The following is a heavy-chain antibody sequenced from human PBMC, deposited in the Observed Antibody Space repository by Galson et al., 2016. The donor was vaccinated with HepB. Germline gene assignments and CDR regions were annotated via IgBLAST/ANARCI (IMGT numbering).Heavy chain of an antibody. CDR3: ARGGLYGGIPHYFAY. Sequence: CAISGDSVSSQTAGWNWIRQSPSRGLEWLGRTYYRSKWYYDYAESTKSRITINPATSKNQFFLLLNSVTPEDTAVYYCARGGLYGGIPHYFAYWGQGILVTVSS. V-gene: IGHV6-1*01. D-gene: IGHD4-23*01. CDR2: TYYRSKWYY. J-gene: IGHJ4*02. CDR1: GDSVSSQTAG.